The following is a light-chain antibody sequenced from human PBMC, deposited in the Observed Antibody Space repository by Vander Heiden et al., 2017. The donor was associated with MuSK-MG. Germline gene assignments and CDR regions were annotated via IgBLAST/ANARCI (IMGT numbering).Light chain of an antibody. CDR2: DVS. V-gene: IGLV2-11*01. J-gene: IGLJ3*02. CDR3: CSYAGSDTLV. CDR1: SRDVGSYNF. Sequence: QSALTQPRSVSGSPGQSVTISCTGTSRDVGSYNFLCWYQQHPGKAPKLIIYDVSKRPSGVPDRFSGSKSGNTASLTISGLQAEDEADYYCCSYAGSDTLVFGGGTELTVL.